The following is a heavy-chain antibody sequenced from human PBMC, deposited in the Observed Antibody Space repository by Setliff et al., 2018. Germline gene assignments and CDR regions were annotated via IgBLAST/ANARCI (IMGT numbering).Heavy chain of an antibody. CDR3: ASVPYSSGWYAYWYFDL. D-gene: IGHD6-19*01. CDR1: GYSISNGYY. Sequence: SETLSLTCAVSGYSISNGYYWGWIRQPPGKGLEWIGSIYHSGSTYYNPSLKSRVTISVDTSKNQFSLKLSSVTAADTAVYYCASVPYSSGWYAYWYFDLWGRGTLVTVSS. J-gene: IGHJ2*01. CDR2: IYHSGST. V-gene: IGHV4-38-2*01.